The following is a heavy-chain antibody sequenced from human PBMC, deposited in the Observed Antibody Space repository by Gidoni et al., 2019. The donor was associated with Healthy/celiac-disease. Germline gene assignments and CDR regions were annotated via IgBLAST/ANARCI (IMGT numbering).Heavy chain of an antibody. Sequence: RFTISRDNSKNTLYLQMNSLRAEDTAVYYCAKDRYDFWSGPNYGMDVWGQGTTVTV. CDR3: AKDRYDFWSGPNYGMDV. D-gene: IGHD3-3*01. V-gene: IGHV3-30*02. J-gene: IGHJ6*02.